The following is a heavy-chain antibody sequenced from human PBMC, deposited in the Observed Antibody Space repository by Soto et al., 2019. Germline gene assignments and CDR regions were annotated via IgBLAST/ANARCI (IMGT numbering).Heavy chain of an antibody. D-gene: IGHD2-2*01. CDR3: ARDLRVVPYCSSTSCQPWFDP. V-gene: IGHV4-30-4*01. J-gene: IGHJ5*02. CDR1: GGSVDRGDYY. CDR2: IYYSGST. Sequence: LSLTCTVSGGSVDRGDYYWSWIRQPPGKGLEWIGYIYYSGSTYYNPSLKSRVTISVDTSKNQFSLKLSSVTAADTAVYYCARDLRVVPYCSSTSCQPWFDPWGQGTLVTVSS.